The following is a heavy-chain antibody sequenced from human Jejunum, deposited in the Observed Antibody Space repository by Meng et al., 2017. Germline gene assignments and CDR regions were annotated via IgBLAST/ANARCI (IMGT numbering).Heavy chain of an antibody. CDR3: VRAIVGTIQYYYNGMDV. CDR2: ISKGGETR. D-gene: IGHD1-26*01. V-gene: IGHV3-48*03. J-gene: IGHJ6*02. Sequence: GESLKISCAASGFDFSNYEMNWVRQAPGKGLEWVSYISKGGETRYYADSVKGRFTIARDNAKNSVCLLMNSLRAEDTARYYCVRAIVGTIQYYYNGMDVWGQGATVTVSS. CDR1: GFDFSNYE.